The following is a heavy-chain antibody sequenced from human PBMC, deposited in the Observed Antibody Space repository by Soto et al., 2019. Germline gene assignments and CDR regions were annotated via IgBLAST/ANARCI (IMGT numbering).Heavy chain of an antibody. V-gene: IGHV1-46*01. J-gene: IGHJ4*02. Sequence: ASVKVSCKASGYRFTTYQMHWVRQAPGQGLEWMGTINPSGGSTSYAQRFQGRVTMTRDTSTSTVYMQLSSLRSEDTALYYCARGDSNGWYFDYWGQGTLVTVSS. CDR2: INPSGGST. D-gene: IGHD6-19*01. CDR3: ARGDSNGWYFDY. CDR1: GYRFTTYQ.